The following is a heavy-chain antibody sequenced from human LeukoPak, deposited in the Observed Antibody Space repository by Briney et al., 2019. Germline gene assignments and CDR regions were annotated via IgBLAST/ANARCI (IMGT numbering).Heavy chain of an antibody. Sequence: ASVKVPCKASGFTFTRSAVQWVRQARGQGLEWIGWIVVGSGNTNYAQKFQERVTITRDMSTSTAYMELSSLRSEDTAVYYCAAARGATIELLDYWGQGTLVTVSS. V-gene: IGHV1-58*01. CDR1: GFTFTRSA. D-gene: IGHD5-12*01. J-gene: IGHJ4*02. CDR3: AAARGATIELLDY. CDR2: IVVGSGNT.